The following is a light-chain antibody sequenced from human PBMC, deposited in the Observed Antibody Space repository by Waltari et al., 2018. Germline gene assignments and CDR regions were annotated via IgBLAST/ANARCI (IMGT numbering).Light chain of an antibody. CDR1: SSNIGSDP. V-gene: IGLV1-44*01. Sequence: QSVVTQPPPASGTPGQRVTIPCSGSSSNIGSDPVNSYQQPPGTSPKLLLYRDNLRPSGVPDRFSVSKSGTSASLAISGLQSEDEADYYCATWDDSLNGWIFGGGTKVTVL. J-gene: IGLJ2*01. CDR3: ATWDDSLNGWI. CDR2: RDN.